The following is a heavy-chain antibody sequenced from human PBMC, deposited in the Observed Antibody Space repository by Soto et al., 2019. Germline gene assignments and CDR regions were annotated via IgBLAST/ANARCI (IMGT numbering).Heavy chain of an antibody. CDR2: ISAYNGNT. Sequence: QVQLVQSGAEVKKPGASVKVSCKASGYTFTSYGISWVRQAPGQGLEWMGWISAYNGNTNYAQKLQGRVTMTTDTSTSTAYMERRSRRSDDTAVYYWARVRITMVRGVCTWFDPWGQGTLVTVSS. D-gene: IGHD3-10*01. V-gene: IGHV1-18*01. CDR1: GYTFTSYG. J-gene: IGHJ5*02. CDR3: ARVRITMVRGVCTWFDP.